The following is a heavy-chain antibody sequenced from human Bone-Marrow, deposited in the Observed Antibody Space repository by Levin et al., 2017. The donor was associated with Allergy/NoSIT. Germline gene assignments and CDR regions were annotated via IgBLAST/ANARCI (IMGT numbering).Heavy chain of an antibody. J-gene: IGHJ5*02. Sequence: GESLKISCTTSGFPFGDYAMSWFRQAPGEAPEWLGYIKSKRTGGSTKYSESLEDRLTISRDDSMATAYLHLTSLKAEDTGVYYCALGGAAAAWGQGTQVTVSS. CDR2: IKSKRTGGST. CDR3: ALGGAAAA. D-gene: IGHD6-13*01. V-gene: IGHV3-49*03. CDR1: GFPFGDYA.